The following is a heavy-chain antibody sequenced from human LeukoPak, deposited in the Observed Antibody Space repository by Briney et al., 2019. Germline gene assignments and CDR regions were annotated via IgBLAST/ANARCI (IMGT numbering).Heavy chain of an antibody. V-gene: IGHV3-21*01. CDR2: TSSSSSYI. CDR1: GFTFSNYD. D-gene: IGHD5-24*01. J-gene: IGHJ4*02. Sequence: PGGSLRLSCAASGFTFSNYDMHWVRQAPGKELEWVSATSSSSSYIYYADSIKGRFTISRDNAENSLYLQMNSLRAVDTAVYFCARGEEKATITALDSWGQGTLVTVSS. CDR3: ARGEEKATITALDS.